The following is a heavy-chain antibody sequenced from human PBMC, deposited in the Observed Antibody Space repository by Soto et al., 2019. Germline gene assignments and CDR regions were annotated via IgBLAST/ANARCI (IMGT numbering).Heavy chain of an antibody. CDR1: GGSISSSSYY. D-gene: IGHD4-17*01. V-gene: IGHV4-39*01. CDR2: IYYSGST. CDR3: ARRRGRTTVTTSEDYYYYGMDV. Sequence: QLQLQESGPGLVKPSETLSLTCTVSGGSISSSSYYWGWIRQPPGKGLEWIGSIYYSGSTYYNPSLKSRVTISVDTSKNQFSLKLSSVTAADTAVYYCARRRGRTTVTTSEDYYYYGMDVWGQGTTVTVSS. J-gene: IGHJ6*02.